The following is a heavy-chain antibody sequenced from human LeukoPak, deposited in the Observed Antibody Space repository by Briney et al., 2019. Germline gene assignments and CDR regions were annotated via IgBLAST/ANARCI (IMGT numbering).Heavy chain of an antibody. CDR1: GFTFSSCS. CDR3: ASPVLLIRGVTVDY. D-gene: IGHD3-10*01. CDR2: INSSSSTI. Sequence: PGGSLRLSCVASGFTFSSCSMNWVRQAPGKGLEWISYINSSSSTIHYADSVKGRFTVSRDNAKNSLYLQMNSLRAEDTAVYYCASPVLLIRGVTVDYWGQGTLVTVSS. V-gene: IGHV3-48*04. J-gene: IGHJ4*02.